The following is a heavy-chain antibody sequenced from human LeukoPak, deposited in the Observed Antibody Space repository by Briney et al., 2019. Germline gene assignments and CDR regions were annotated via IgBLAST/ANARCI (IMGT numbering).Heavy chain of an antibody. Sequence: PSETLSLTCTASGGSMSPYHWGWIRQPPGKGLEWTGYIYYSGSTNYNPSPNSRVTISVDTSKNQFSLRLSSVTAADTAIYYCARAVSGRFDYWGQGTLVTVSS. V-gene: IGHV4-59*08. CDR3: ARAVSGRFDY. J-gene: IGHJ4*02. CDR2: IYYSGST. D-gene: IGHD6-19*01. CDR1: GGSMSPYH.